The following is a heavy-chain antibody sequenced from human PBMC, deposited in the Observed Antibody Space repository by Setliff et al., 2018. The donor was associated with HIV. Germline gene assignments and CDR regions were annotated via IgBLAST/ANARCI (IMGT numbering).Heavy chain of an antibody. D-gene: IGHD3-16*01. Sequence: SCKVSGYTFPDYYMQWVRQAPGKGLEWMGLIDPDRGDTVYAEKFQGRVTITADRSIDIAYMKLTSLRSEDTAMYFCAWGTQRPIDSWGQGTLVTVSS. V-gene: IGHV1-69-2*01. CDR1: GYTFPDYY. CDR3: AWGTQRPIDS. CDR2: IDPDRGDT. J-gene: IGHJ4*02.